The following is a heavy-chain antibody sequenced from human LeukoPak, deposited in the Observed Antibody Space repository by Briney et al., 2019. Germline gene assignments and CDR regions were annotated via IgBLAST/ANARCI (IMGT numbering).Heavy chain of an antibody. CDR2: IIRSGGST. J-gene: IGHJ4*02. V-gene: IGHV3-23*01. CDR1: GFTFSSYA. CDR3: AKDRDYCSSTSCYLGPFDY. Sequence: PGGSLRLSCAASGFTFSSYAMSWVRQAPGKGLEWVSAIIRSGGSTYYADSVKGRFTISRDNSKNTLYLQMNSLRAEDTAVYYCAKDRDYCSSTSCYLGPFDYWGQGTLVTVSS. D-gene: IGHD2-2*01.